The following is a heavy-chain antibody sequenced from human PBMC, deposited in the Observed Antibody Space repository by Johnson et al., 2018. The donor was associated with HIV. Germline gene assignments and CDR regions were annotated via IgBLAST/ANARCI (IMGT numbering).Heavy chain of an antibody. CDR3: ARVSLAYSYGYDAFDI. J-gene: IGHJ3*02. CDR2: IYSGGVT. CDR1: GFTFSSYW. Sequence: VQLVESGGGLVQPGGSLRLSCAASGFTFSSYWMSWVRQAPGKGLEWVSIIYSGGVTNYADSVKGRFTISRDNSKNTLYLQMNSLRTEDTAVYYCARVSLAYSYGYDAFDIWGQGTMVTVSS. D-gene: IGHD5-18*01. V-gene: IGHV3-66*02.